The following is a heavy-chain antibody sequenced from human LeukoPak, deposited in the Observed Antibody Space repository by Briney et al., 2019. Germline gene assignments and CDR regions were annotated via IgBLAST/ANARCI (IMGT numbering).Heavy chain of an antibody. CDR3: ATMVSVAGDS. CDR1: GSSFSTNW. J-gene: IGHJ5*01. V-gene: IGHV3-7*01. D-gene: IGHD6-19*01. Sequence: PGGSLRLSCAGSGSSFSTNWMSWFRQAPGKGLEWVAHIKPDGSETYYVDSVKGRFTISRDNAWNSVHLQMYSLRPEDTAIYYCATMVSVAGDSWGQGTLVTVSS. CDR2: IKPDGSET.